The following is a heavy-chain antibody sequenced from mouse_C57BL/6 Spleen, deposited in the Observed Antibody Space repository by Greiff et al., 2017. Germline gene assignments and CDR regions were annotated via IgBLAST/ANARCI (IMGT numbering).Heavy chain of an antibody. CDR3: ARGYSTWENYARDN. CDR2: IDPNSGGT. Sequence: QVQLQQPGAELVKPGASVKLSCKASGYTFTSYWMHWVKQRPGRGLEWIGRIDPNSGGTKYNEKFKSKATLTVDKPSSTAYVQLSSLTSEVSAVYYCARGYSTWENYARDNWGQGTSVTGAS. D-gene: IGHD1-2*01. V-gene: IGHV1-72*01. J-gene: IGHJ4*01. CDR1: GYTFTSYW.